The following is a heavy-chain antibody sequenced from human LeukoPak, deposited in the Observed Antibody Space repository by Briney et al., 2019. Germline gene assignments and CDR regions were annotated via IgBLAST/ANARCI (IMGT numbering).Heavy chain of an antibody. CDR1: GGSFSGYY. Sequence: PSETLSLTCAVYGGSFSGYYWSWIRQPPGKGLEWIGEINHSGSTNYNPSLKSRVTISVDTSKNQFSLKLSSVTAADTAVYYCARRRYSSNYYYYYYMDVWGKGTTVTISS. D-gene: IGHD6-13*01. J-gene: IGHJ6*03. CDR3: ARRRYSSNYYYYYYMDV. V-gene: IGHV4-34*01. CDR2: INHSGST.